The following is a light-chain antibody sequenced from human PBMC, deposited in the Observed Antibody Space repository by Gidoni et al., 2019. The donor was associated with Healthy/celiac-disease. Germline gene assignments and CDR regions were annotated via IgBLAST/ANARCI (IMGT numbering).Light chain of an antibody. J-gene: IGKJ4*01. Sequence: EIVLTQSPATLSVSPGERATLSCRASQSVSSYLAWYQQTPGQAPRLLIYDASNRATGIPARFSGSGSGKDFTLTSSSLEPEDFAVYYCQQRSNWLTFGGGTKVEIK. V-gene: IGKV3-11*01. CDR2: DAS. CDR3: QQRSNWLT. CDR1: QSVSSY.